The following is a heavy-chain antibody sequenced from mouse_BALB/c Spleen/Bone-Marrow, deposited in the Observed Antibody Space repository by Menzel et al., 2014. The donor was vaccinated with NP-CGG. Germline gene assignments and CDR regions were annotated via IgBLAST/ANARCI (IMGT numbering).Heavy chain of an antibody. Sequence: VQLKESGPDLVKPSQSLSLTCTVAGYSITSGYGWHWIRQFPGNRLEWMGYIHYSGSTNCNPSLQSRISITRDTSKNQFFLQLNSVTTEDTATYYCVRETTVVADFDYWGQGTTLTVSS. J-gene: IGHJ2*01. D-gene: IGHD1-1*01. CDR1: GYSITSGYG. CDR3: VRETTVVADFDY. CDR2: IHYSGST. V-gene: IGHV3-1*02.